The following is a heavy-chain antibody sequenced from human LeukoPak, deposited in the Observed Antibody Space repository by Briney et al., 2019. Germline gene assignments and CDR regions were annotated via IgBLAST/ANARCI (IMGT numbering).Heavy chain of an antibody. V-gene: IGHV2-70*01. J-gene: IGHJ4*02. CDR2: IDWDYDK. CDR3: ARMLYGDSDKYFDY. D-gene: IGHD4-17*01. CDR1: RFSLSTGGMC. Sequence: SGRTLVNPTQTLTRTCTFSRFSLSTGGMCVSWIRQHPGKALEWLALIDWDYDKYYSTSLKTRLTISKDTSKNQVVFTMTNMDPVDTATYYCARMLYGDSDKYFDYWGQGTLVTVSS.